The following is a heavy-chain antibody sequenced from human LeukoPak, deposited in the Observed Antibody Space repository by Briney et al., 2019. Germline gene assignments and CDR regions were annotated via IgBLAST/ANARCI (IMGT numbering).Heavy chain of an antibody. CDR2: IYYSGST. D-gene: IGHD3-10*01. CDR1: GGSISSGDYY. V-gene: IGHV4-30-4*01. Sequence: PSETLSLTCTVSGGSISSGDYYWSWIRQPPGKGLEWIGYIYYSGSTYYNPSLKSRVTISVDMSKNQFFLKLNSVTAADTAVYYCARAREIWFGEFGYWGQGTLVTVSS. CDR3: ARAREIWFGEFGY. J-gene: IGHJ4*02.